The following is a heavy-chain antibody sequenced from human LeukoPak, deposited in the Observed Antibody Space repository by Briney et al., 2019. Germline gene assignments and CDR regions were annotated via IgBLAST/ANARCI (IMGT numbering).Heavy chain of an antibody. V-gene: IGHV4-59*01. CDR2: IYYTGST. J-gene: IGHJ6*02. Sequence: SETLSLTCTVSGASISSYYGSWIRQPPGKGLGFIGYIYYTGSTNYTPSLESRVTISLDTSKNQFSQTMSSVTAADPAVYYCAGVAGYYGMDAWGQGTTVTVSS. CDR1: GASISSYY. CDR3: AGVAGYYGMDA.